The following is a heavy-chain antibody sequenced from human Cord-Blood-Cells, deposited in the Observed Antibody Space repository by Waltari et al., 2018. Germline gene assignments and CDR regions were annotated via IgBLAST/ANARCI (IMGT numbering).Heavy chain of an antibody. V-gene: IGHV6-1*01. J-gene: IGHJ4*02. CDR3: ARDQDGWNYFDY. CDR1: GDSVSSNSPA. D-gene: IGHD6-19*01. Sequence: QVQLQQSGPGLVKPSQTLSLTCAISGDSVSSNSPAWNWIRQSPSRGLEWLGRKYYRFKWYNDYAVSVKSLITTNPGTAKNQFSRQMNAVTPEDTAVYYCARDQDGWNYFDYWGQGTLVTVSS. CDR2: KYYRFKWYN.